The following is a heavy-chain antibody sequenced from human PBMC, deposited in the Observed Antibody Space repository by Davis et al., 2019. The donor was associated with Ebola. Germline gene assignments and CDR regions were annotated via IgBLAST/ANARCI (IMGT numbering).Heavy chain of an antibody. CDR2: ITKSGRYT. V-gene: IGHV3-11*06. D-gene: IGHD3-22*01. J-gene: IGHJ2*01. CDR3: ARGVDDGSGYYARESWYFDL. CDR1: GFSVTDFY. Sequence: GESLKISCAASGFSVTDFYMTWLRQVPGKGLEWVSYITKSGRYTNYADSVKGRFTISRDNAENSLHLQMSSLRADDTAVYYCARGVDDGSGYYARESWYFDLWGRGTQVTASS.